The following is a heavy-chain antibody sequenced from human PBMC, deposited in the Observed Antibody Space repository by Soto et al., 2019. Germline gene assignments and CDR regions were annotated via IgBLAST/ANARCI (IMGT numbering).Heavy chain of an antibody. J-gene: IGHJ5*02. CDR2: IDPSDSYT. D-gene: IGHD5-12*01. CDR1: GYRFISYW. Sequence: PGESHKISSQGSGYRFISYWISWVRQIPGKGLEWMGRIDPSDSYTNYSPSFQGHVTISADKSISTAYLQWSSLKASDTAMYYCARGLWLQQYNWFDPWGQGTLVTVSS. V-gene: IGHV5-10-1*01. CDR3: ARGLWLQQYNWFDP.